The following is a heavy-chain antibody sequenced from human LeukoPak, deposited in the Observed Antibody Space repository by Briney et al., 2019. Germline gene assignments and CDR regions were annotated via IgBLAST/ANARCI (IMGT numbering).Heavy chain of an antibody. J-gene: IGHJ4*02. D-gene: IGHD2-21*02. CDR3: AREACGGDCSDY. CDR1: GGSISSGSYY. Sequence: PSETLSLTCTVSGGSISSGSYYWSWIRQPPGKGLEWIGYIYYSGSTNYNPSLKSRVTISVDTSKNQFSLKLSSVTAADTAVYYCAREACGGDCSDYWGQGTLVTVSS. CDR2: IYYSGST. V-gene: IGHV4-61*01.